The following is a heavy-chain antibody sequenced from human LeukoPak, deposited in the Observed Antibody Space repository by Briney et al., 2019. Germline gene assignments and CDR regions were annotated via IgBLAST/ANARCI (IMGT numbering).Heavy chain of an antibody. CDR2: IRSKANSYAT. V-gene: IGHV3-73*01. Sequence: GGSLRLSCAASGFTFSGSAMHWVRQASGKRLEWVGRIRSKANSYATAYAASVKGRFTISRDDSKNTAYLQMNSLKTEDTAVYYCTRPVTYYYYYMDVWGKGTTVTVSS. CDR3: TRPVTYYYYYMDV. CDR1: GFTFSGSA. J-gene: IGHJ6*03. D-gene: IGHD4-17*01.